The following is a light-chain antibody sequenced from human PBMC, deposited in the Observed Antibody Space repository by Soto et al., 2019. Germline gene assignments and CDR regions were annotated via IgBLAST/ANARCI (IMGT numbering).Light chain of an antibody. CDR1: QSVSSN. V-gene: IGKV3-15*01. CDR3: QQYNNWPLWT. J-gene: IGKJ1*01. CDR2: GAS. Sequence: EIVMTQSPATLSVSPGERATLSCRASQSVSSNLAWYQQKPGQAPRLLIYGASTRATGIPVRFRGSRSGTEFTLTINSLQSEDFAVYYCQQYNNWPLWTFGQGTKVDIK.